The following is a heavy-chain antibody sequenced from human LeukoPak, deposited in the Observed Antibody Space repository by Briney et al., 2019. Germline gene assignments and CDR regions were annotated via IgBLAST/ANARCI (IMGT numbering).Heavy chain of an antibody. J-gene: IGHJ4*02. V-gene: IGHV1-8*01. CDR2: MNPNSGNT. CDR1: GYTFTSYD. Sequence: ASVKVSCKASGYTFTSYDINWVRQATGQGLEWMGWMNPNSGNTGYAQKFQGRVTMTRNTSISTAYMELSSLRSEDTAVYYCARVPGIKRYEPGRYFDYWGQGTLVTVSS. CDR3: ARVPGIKRYEPGRYFDY. D-gene: IGHD3-10*01.